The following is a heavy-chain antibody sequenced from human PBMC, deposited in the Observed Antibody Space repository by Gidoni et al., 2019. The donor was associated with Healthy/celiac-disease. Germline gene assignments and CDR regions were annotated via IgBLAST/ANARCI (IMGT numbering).Heavy chain of an antibody. CDR2: ISSSSSYI. D-gene: IGHD3-9*01. CDR1: GFTFSSYS. Sequence: CAASGFTFSSYSMNSVRQASGKGLEWVSSISSSSSYIYYADSVKGRFTISRDNAKNSLYLQMNSLRAEDTAVYYCARDGTGDILTGYSKGWFDPWGQGTLVTVSS. V-gene: IGHV3-21*01. CDR3: ARDGTGDILTGYSKGWFDP. J-gene: IGHJ5*02.